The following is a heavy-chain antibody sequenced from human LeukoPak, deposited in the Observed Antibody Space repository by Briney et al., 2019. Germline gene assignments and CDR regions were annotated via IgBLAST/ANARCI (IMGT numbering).Heavy chain of an antibody. V-gene: IGHV3-15*01. J-gene: IGHJ4*02. Sequence: PGGSLRLSCAASGFTFDDAWMSWVRQAPGKGLEWVGRIKSKTNGGTTDYAAPVKGRFTISRDDSKNMLYLQMNSLKTEDTAVYYCTAHPGIYSGSYWLIDYWGQGTLVTVSS. D-gene: IGHD1-26*01. CDR3: TAHPGIYSGSYWLIDY. CDR2: IKSKTNGGTT. CDR1: GFTFDDAW.